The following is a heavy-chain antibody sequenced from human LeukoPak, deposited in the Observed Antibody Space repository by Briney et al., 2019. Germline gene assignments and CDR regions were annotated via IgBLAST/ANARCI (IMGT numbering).Heavy chain of an antibody. Sequence: SETLSLTCAVYGGSFSGYYWSWIRQPPGKGLEWIGEINHSGSTNYNPSLKSRVTISVDTSKNQFSLKLSSVTAADTAVYYCARGSSIAVAGWFYGMDVWGQGTTVTVSS. J-gene: IGHJ6*02. CDR2: INHSGST. V-gene: IGHV4-34*01. D-gene: IGHD6-19*01. CDR3: ARGSSIAVAGWFYGMDV. CDR1: GGSFSGYY.